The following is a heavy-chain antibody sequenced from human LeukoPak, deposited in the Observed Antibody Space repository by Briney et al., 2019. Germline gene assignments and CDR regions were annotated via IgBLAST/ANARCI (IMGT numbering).Heavy chain of an antibody. D-gene: IGHD5/OR15-5a*01. V-gene: IGHV1-69*05. CDR3: ASGVSDFTHPIDY. J-gene: IGHJ4*02. Sequence: GASVKVSCKASGYTFTGYYMHWVRQAPGQGLEWMGGIIPIFGTANYAQEFQGRVTITTDESTSTAYMELSSLRSEDTAVYYCASGVSDFTHPIDYWGQGTLVTVSS. CDR1: GYTFTGYY. CDR2: IIPIFGTA.